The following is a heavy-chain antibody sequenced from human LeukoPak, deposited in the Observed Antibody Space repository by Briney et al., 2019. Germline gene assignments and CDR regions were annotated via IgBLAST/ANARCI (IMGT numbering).Heavy chain of an antibody. Sequence: ASVNVSYKASGYTFTGYYMHWVRQAPGQGLDWMGWINPNNGGTNYGQKFQGRVTMTRDTSISTASMELTRLRSDDTAVYYCARAKDTTEVGADVWGKGTTVTVS. CDR1: GYTFTGYY. D-gene: IGHD2/OR15-2a*01. V-gene: IGHV1-2*02. CDR3: ARAKDTTEVGADV. J-gene: IGHJ6*03. CDR2: INPNNGGT.